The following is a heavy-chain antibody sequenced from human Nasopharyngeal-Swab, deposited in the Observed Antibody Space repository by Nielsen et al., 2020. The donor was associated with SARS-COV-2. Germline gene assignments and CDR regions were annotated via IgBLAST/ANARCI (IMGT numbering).Heavy chain of an antibody. Sequence: GGSLRLSCAASGFTFSSYSMNWVRQAPGKGLEWVSSISSSSSYIYYADSVKGRFTISRDNAKNSLYLQMNSLRAEDTAVYYRARDQRTYYGMDVWGQGTTVTVSS. V-gene: IGHV3-21*01. CDR2: ISSSSSYI. CDR3: ARDQRTYYGMDV. J-gene: IGHJ6*02. CDR1: GFTFSSYS.